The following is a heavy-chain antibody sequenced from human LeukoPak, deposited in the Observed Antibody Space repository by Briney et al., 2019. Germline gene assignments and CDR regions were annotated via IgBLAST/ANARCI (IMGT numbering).Heavy chain of an antibody. Sequence: SETLSLTCAVYGGSFSGYYWGWIRQPPGKGLEWIGEVNHSGSTNYNPSLKSRVTISVDTSKNQFSLKLSSVTAADTAVYYCASLVSSTSWNSGWFDPWGQGTLVTVSS. CDR1: GGSFSGYY. CDR2: VNHSGST. D-gene: IGHD2-2*01. V-gene: IGHV4-34*01. J-gene: IGHJ5*02. CDR3: ASLVSSTSWNSGWFDP.